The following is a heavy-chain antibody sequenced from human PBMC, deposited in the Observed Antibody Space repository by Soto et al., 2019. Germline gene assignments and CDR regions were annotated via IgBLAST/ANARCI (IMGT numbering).Heavy chain of an antibody. CDR1: GGTFSSYA. CDR3: ARDGTLYDSSAYYYLY. V-gene: IGHV1-69*13. Sequence: SVKVSCKASGGTFSSYAISWVRQAPGQGLEWMGGIIPIFGTANYAQKFQGRVTITADGSTSTAYMELSSLRSEDTAMYYCARDGTLYDSSAYYYLYWGQGTLVTVSS. CDR2: IIPIFGTA. J-gene: IGHJ4*02. D-gene: IGHD3-22*01.